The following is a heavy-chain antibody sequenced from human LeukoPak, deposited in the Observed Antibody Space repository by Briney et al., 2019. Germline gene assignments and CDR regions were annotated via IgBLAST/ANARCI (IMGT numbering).Heavy chain of an antibody. CDR3: ARRIAYYYHMDV. CDR2: IYSGGST. CDR1: GFTFSSYA. J-gene: IGHJ6*03. V-gene: IGHV3-53*01. D-gene: IGHD2/OR15-2a*01. Sequence: GGSLRLSCAASGFTFSSYAMSWVRQAPGKGLEWVSVIYSGGSTYYADSVKGRFTISRDNSKNTLYLQMNSLRAEDTAVYYCARRIAYYYHMDVWGKGTTVTVSS.